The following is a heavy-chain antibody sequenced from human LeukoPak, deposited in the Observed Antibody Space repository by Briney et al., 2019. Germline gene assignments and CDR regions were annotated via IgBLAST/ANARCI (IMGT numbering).Heavy chain of an antibody. CDR1: GGSFSGYY. D-gene: IGHD6-19*01. J-gene: IGHJ3*02. CDR3: ARRGVGPYSSGWVGAFDS. CDR2: IYYSGST. Sequence: PSETLSLTCAVYGGSFSGYYWSWIRQPPGKGLEWIGYIYYSGSTNYNPSLKSRVTISVDTSKNQFSLKLSSVTAADTAVYYCARRGVGPYSSGWVGAFDSWGQGTMVTVSS. V-gene: IGHV4-59*08.